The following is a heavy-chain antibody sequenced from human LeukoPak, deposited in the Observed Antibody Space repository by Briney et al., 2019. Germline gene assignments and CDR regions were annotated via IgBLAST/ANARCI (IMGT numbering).Heavy chain of an antibody. V-gene: IGHV3-7*04. J-gene: IGHJ4*02. CDR3: ARITGIAAAGDY. Sequence: GGSLRLSCAASGFTFSTYWMSWVRQAPGKGLEWVANIKHDGSERYYVDSVKGRFTISRDNAKNSLYLQLNSLRAEDMAVYYCARITGIAAAGDYWGQGTLVTVSS. CDR2: IKHDGSER. D-gene: IGHD6-13*01. CDR1: GFTFSTYW.